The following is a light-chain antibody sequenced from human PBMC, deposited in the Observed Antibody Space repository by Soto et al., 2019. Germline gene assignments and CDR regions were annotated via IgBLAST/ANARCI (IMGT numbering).Light chain of an antibody. CDR3: QHYNHWLWT. V-gene: IGKV3-15*01. J-gene: IGKJ1*01. CDR1: QSGKSS. Sequence: EVMMTQSPATLSVSSGERATLSCRASQSGKSSLAWYQQKPGQAPRLLIYGASTRATGIPARFSGSGSGTEFTLTISSLQSEDSAVYYCQHYNHWLWTFGQGTKVDIK. CDR2: GAS.